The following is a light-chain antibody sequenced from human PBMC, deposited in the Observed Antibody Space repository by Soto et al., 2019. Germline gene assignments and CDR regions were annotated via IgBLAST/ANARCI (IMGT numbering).Light chain of an antibody. J-gene: IGLJ2*01. V-gene: IGLV6-57*02. CDR1: SGSIASNY. CDR2: DDN. CDR3: QSYDGRNHVS. Sequence: NFMLTQPPSVSESTGKTVTISCTGSSGSIASNYVHWYRQRPGSAPTTVIYDDNLRPSGFPDRFSGSIDSSSNSASLTISRLKTDDEAGYFCQSYDGRNHVSFGGGTKVTVL.